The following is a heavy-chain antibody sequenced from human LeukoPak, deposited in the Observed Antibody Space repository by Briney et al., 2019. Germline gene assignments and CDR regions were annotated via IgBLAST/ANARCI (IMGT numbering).Heavy chain of an antibody. J-gene: IGHJ6*03. D-gene: IGHD4-11*01. CDR1: GYTFTGYY. CDR3: AREVTTYFDYYYYMDV. Sequence: ASAKVSCKASGYTFTGYYMHWVRQAPGQGLEWMGWINPNSGGTNYAQKFQGRVTMTRDTSISTAYMGLSRLRSDDTAVYYCAREVTTYFDYYYYMDVWGKGTTVTVSS. CDR2: INPNSGGT. V-gene: IGHV1-2*02.